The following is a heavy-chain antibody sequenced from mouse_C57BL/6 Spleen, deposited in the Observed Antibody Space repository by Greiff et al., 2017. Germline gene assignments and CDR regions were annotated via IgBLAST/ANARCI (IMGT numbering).Heavy chain of an antibody. CDR2: IHPNSGST. V-gene: IGHV1-64*01. Sequence: QVHVKQPGAELVKPGASVKLSCKASGYTFTSYWMHWVKQRPGQGLEWIGMIHPNSGSTNYNEKFKSKATLTVDKSSSTAYMQLSSLTSEDSAVYYCASDYDGGFAYWGQGTLVTVSA. D-gene: IGHD2-4*01. CDR3: ASDYDGGFAY. J-gene: IGHJ3*01. CDR1: GYTFTSYW.